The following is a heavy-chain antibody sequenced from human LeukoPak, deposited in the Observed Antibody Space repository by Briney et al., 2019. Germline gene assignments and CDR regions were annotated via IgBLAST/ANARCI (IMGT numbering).Heavy chain of an antibody. J-gene: IGHJ4*02. V-gene: IGHV3-53*04. Sequence: GGSLRLSCAASGFTVSSNYMSWVRQAPGKGLEWVSVIYSGGSTYYADSVKGRFTISRHNSKNTLYLQMNSLRAEDTAVYHCARGPKGIAAAGTLGLDYWGQGTLVTVSS. CDR3: ARGPKGIAAAGTLGLDY. D-gene: IGHD6-13*01. CDR2: IYSGGST. CDR1: GFTVSSNY.